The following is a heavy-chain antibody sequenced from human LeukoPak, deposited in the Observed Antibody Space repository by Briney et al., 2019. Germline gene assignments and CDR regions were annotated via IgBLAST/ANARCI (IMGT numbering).Heavy chain of an antibody. CDR2: IRQDGNEK. V-gene: IGHV3-7*03. D-gene: IGHD3-9*01. J-gene: IGHJ4*02. Sequence: GGAVRLSCAASGFTFSNYWMSWVGQAAGKGVEGVANIRQDGNEKYYVGSVRGRFTISRDNAKNSLYLQMNSLRAEDTAVYYCARHYDILTGTFPYYWGQGTLVTVSS. CDR1: GFTFSNYW. CDR3: ARHYDILTGTFPYY.